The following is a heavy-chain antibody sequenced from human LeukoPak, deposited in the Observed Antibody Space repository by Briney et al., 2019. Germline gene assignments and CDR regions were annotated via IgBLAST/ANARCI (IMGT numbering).Heavy chain of an antibody. CDR3: ARAQSLWFGELFPFDY. V-gene: IGHV1-18*01. CDR2: ISAYNGNT. Sequence: ASVKVSCKASGYTFTSYGISWVRQAPGQGLEWMGWISAYNGNTNYAQKLQGRVTMTTDTSTSTAYMELRSLRSDDTAVYYCARAQSLWFGELFPFDYWGQGTLVTVSS. CDR1: GYTFTSYG. D-gene: IGHD3-10*01. J-gene: IGHJ4*02.